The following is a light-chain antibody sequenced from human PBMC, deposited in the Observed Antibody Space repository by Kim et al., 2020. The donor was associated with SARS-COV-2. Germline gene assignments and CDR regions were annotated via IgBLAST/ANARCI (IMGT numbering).Light chain of an antibody. CDR2: GAS. V-gene: IGKV3-15*01. Sequence: VSPGERPALSRRARVSVSSSLAWYYQKPGQAPGLLIYGASTRATGVPARFSGSGSGTEFTLTISSLQSEDFAVYYCQQYDDWPLTFGGGTKVDIK. CDR3: QQYDDWPLT. J-gene: IGKJ4*01. CDR1: VSVSSS.